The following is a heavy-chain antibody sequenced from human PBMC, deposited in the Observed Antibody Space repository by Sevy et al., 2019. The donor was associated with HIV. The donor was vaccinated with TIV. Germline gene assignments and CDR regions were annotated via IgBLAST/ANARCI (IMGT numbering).Heavy chain of an antibody. Sequence: SETLSLTCTASGYSITDDYYWGWIRQSPGKGLEWIVHIYHSGSTYYNPSLDSRVTPSVDTSKNQFSLRLSSVTAADTAIYYCARVKLRGAYYYDFWGQGTLVTVSS. CDR3: ARVKLRGAYYYDF. D-gene: IGHD3-22*01. V-gene: IGHV4-38-2*02. CDR1: GYSITDDYY. CDR2: IYHSGST. J-gene: IGHJ4*02.